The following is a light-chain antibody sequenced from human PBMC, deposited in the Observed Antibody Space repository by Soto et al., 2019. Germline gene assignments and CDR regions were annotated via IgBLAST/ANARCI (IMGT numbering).Light chain of an antibody. CDR2: KVS. Sequence: DVVLTQSPLSLPVTLGQPASISCRSSQSLVYRDGNIYLNWFLQRPGQSPRRLIYKVSDQDSGESVRFGEIEEMTHLTLNVASVEDEDVGVYYCMQGTHWAGTFGQGTKVEIK. J-gene: IGKJ1*01. V-gene: IGKV2-30*01. CDR1: QSLVYRDGNIY. CDR3: MQGTHWAGT.